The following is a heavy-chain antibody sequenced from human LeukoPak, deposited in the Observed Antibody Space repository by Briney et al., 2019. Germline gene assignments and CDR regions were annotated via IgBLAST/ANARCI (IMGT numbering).Heavy chain of an antibody. CDR2: ISGSGGST. D-gene: IGHD6-13*01. Sequence: PGGSLRLSCAASGFTFSSYGMSWVRQAPGKGLEWVSAISGSGGSTYYADSVKGRFTISRDNAKNSVYLQMNRLTAEDTGLYYCARDATTAVGWVYMDVWGKGTTVTISS. CDR3: ARDATTAVGWVYMDV. J-gene: IGHJ6*03. CDR1: GFTFSSYG. V-gene: IGHV3-23*01.